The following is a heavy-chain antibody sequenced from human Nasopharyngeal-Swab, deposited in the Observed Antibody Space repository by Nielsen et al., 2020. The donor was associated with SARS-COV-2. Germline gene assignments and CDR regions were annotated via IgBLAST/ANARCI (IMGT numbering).Heavy chain of an antibody. V-gene: IGHV3-74*01. Sequence: LKISCAASGFTFSSYWMHWVRQAPGKGLVWVSRINSDGSSTSYADSVKGRFTISRDNAKNTLYLQMSSLRAEDTAVYYCAREVVTARYYGMDVWGQGTTVTVSS. CDR1: GFTFSSYW. D-gene: IGHD2-21*02. CDR2: INSDGSST. J-gene: IGHJ6*02. CDR3: AREVVTARYYGMDV.